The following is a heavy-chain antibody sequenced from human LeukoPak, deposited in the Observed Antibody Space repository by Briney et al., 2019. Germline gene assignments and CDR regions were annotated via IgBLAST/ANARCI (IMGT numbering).Heavy chain of an antibody. CDR2: ISDNRNDK. CDR3: AGGLLGCRSGSCYPTDY. CDR1: GFTFSNYG. V-gene: IGHV3-30*03. J-gene: IGHJ4*02. Sequence: GGSLRLSCAVSGFTFSNYGMHWVRQAPGKGLEWVAVISDNRNDKYYVDSVKGRFTISRDNSKNTLYLQMNSLRTEDTALYYCAGGLLGCRSGSCYPTDYWGQGTLVTVSS. D-gene: IGHD2-15*01.